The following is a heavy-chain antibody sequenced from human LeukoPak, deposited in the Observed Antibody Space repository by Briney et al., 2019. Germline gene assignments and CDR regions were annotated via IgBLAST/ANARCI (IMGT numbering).Heavy chain of an antibody. V-gene: IGHV1-8*01. Sequence: GASVKVSCKASGYTFTSYDINWVRQATGQGLEWMGWMNPNSGNTGYAQKLQGRVTMTTDTSTSTAYMELRSLRSDDTAVYYCARVPGDGSDYWGQGTLVTVSS. CDR3: ARVPGDGSDY. J-gene: IGHJ4*02. CDR2: MNPNSGNT. D-gene: IGHD1-26*01. CDR1: GYTFTSYD.